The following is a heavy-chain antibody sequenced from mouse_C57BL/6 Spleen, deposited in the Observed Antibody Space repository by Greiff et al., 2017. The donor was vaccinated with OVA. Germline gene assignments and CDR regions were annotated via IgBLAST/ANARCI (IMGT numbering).Heavy chain of an antibody. CDR3: ARARLTYYAMDY. CDR1: GYSITSGYD. Sequence: VQLKESGPGMVKPSQSLSLTCTVTGYSITSGYDWHWIRHFPGNKLEWMGYISYSGSTNYNPSLKSRISITHDTSKNHFFLKLNSVTTEDTATYYCARARLTYYAMDYWGQGTSVTVSS. CDR2: ISYSGST. D-gene: IGHD3-2*02. V-gene: IGHV3-1*01. J-gene: IGHJ4*01.